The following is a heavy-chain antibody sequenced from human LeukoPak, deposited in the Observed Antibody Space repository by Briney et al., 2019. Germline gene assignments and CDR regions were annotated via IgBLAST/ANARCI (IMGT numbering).Heavy chain of an antibody. Sequence: PSETLSLTCTVSGGFISSYYWNWIRQSPGKGLEWIGYVAYSGRTDYNPSLKSRVTMSIDTSKSQFSLKLTSVTAADTAVYYCARTGRDSSDDWHFDLWGRGTLVTVSS. CDR2: VAYSGRT. D-gene: IGHD6-13*01. CDR3: ARTGRDSSDDWHFDL. V-gene: IGHV4-59*08. J-gene: IGHJ2*01. CDR1: GGFISSYY.